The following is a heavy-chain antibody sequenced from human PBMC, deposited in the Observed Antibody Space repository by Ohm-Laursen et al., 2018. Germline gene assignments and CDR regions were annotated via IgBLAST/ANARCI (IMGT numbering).Heavy chain of an antibody. D-gene: IGHD3-22*01. Sequence: SLRLSCTAPGFTFDDYAMHWVRQAPGKGLEWVSGISWNSGSIGYADSVKGRFTISRDNAKNSLYLQMNSLRAEDTALYYCAKDISDSSGYYSSFDYWGQGTLVTVSS. V-gene: IGHV3-9*01. CDR1: GFTFDDYA. CDR3: AKDISDSSGYYSSFDY. CDR2: ISWNSGSI. J-gene: IGHJ4*02.